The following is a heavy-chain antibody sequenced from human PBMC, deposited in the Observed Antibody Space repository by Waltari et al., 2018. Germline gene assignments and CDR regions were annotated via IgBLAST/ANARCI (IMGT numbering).Heavy chain of an antibody. D-gene: IGHD2-15*01. Sequence: QLQLQESGPGLVKPSETLSLTCIVSGGSIISTTYYWGWIRQPPGKGLEWIGISYYSGGPNYNPSLKSRVTLSGDTSKNRFSLKVSSVTAADTALYYCATHSANHDYHYYAMDVWGLGTTVTVSS. CDR3: ATHSANHDYHYYAMDV. V-gene: IGHV4-39*01. CDR2: SYYSGGP. CDR1: GGSIISTTYY. J-gene: IGHJ6*02.